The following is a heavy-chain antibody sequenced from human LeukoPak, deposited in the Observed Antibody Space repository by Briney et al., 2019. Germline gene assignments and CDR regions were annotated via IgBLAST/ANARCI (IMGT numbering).Heavy chain of an antibody. J-gene: IGHJ4*02. Sequence: SETLSLTCTVSGGSPSSDYWSWIRQPPGKGLEWVGYVYNSGDTGKNPSLKSRVTISVDTSKNQFSLKLSSVTAADTAVYYCARLEDSSGFGYWGQGTLVTASS. V-gene: IGHV4-59*08. CDR2: VYNSGDT. D-gene: IGHD6-19*01. CDR3: ARLEDSSGFGY. CDR1: GGSPSSDY.